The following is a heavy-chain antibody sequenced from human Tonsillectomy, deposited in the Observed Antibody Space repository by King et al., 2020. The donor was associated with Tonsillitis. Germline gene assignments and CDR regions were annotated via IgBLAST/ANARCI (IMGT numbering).Heavy chain of an antibody. CDR1: GGSFSGYY. Sequence: VQLQQWGAGLLKPSETLSLTCAVYGGSFSGYYWSWIRQPPGKGLEWIGEINHRGSTNYNPPLKSRVTISVDTSKNQFSLKLSSVTAADTAVYYCARTYSGSYLIPYYFDYWGQGTLVTVSS. CDR3: ARTYSGSYLIPYYFDY. V-gene: IGHV4-34*01. J-gene: IGHJ4*02. CDR2: INHRGST. D-gene: IGHD1-26*01.